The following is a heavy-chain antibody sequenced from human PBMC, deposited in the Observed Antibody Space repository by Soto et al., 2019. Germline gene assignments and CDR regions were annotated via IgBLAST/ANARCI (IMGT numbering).Heavy chain of an antibody. CDR2: IYSGGST. V-gene: IGHV3-53*04. Sequence: EVQLVESGGGLVQPGGSLRLSCAASGFTVSSNYMSWVRQAPGKGLEWVSVIYSGGSTYYADSVKGRFPISRHNSKNTLYLQMNSLRAEATAVYYCASGRDCGGDCPNWFALWGQGTLVTVSS. D-gene: IGHD2-21*02. CDR3: ASGRDCGGDCPNWFAL. CDR1: GFTVSSNY. J-gene: IGHJ5*02.